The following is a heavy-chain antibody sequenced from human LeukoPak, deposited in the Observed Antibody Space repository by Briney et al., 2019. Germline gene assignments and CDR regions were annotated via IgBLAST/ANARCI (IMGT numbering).Heavy chain of an antibody. CDR2: ISNGGSYI. J-gene: IGHJ4*02. V-gene: IGHV3-21*01. CDR1: GFTFRSYS. Sequence: GGSLRLSCAASGFTFRSYSLHWVRQAPGKGLEWVSSISNGGSYIYYADSVKGRFTISRDNAKSSLFLQMSSLRVGDTAVYYCATSSGGVSENFAFWGQGTLVTVSS. D-gene: IGHD1-14*01. CDR3: ATSSGGVSENFAF.